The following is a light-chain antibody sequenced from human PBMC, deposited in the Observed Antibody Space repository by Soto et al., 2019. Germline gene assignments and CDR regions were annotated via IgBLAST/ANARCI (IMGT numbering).Light chain of an antibody. CDR3: QQYLSIPVT. V-gene: IGKV4-1*01. CDR2: WAS. Sequence: DIVMTQSPDSLAVSLGERATINCKSSQSVLYTSNNKNYLAWYQQKPGQPPKLLIYWASTRESGVPDRFSGSGSGTDFTLTISRLQAEDVSVYYCQQYLSIPVTFGQGTKLEIK. CDR1: QSVLYTSNNKNY. J-gene: IGKJ2*01.